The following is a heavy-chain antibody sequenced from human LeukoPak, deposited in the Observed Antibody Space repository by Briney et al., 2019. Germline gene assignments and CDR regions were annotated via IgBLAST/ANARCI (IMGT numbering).Heavy chain of an antibody. CDR1: GGSISSYY. CDR3: ARDKTTVTNGGAFDI. CDR2: IYTSGST. J-gene: IGHJ3*02. V-gene: IGHV4-4*07. Sequence: PSETLSLTCTVSGGSISSYYWSWIRQPAGKGLEWIGCIYTSGSTNYNPSLKSRVTMSVDTSKNQFSLKLSSVTAADTAVYYCARDKTTVTNGGAFDIWGQGTMVTVSS. D-gene: IGHD4-17*01.